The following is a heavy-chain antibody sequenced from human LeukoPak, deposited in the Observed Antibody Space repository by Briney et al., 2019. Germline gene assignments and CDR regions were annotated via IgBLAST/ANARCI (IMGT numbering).Heavy chain of an antibody. D-gene: IGHD6-13*01. Sequence: GGSLRLSCAASGFTFSIYAMSWVRQAPGKGLEWVSAISGSGGSTYYADSVKGRFTISRDNSKNTLYLQVNSLRAEDTATYYCVYSSSWYYFDYWGQGTLVTVSS. CDR3: VYSSSWYYFDY. J-gene: IGHJ4*02. CDR1: GFTFSIYA. V-gene: IGHV3-23*01. CDR2: ISGSGGST.